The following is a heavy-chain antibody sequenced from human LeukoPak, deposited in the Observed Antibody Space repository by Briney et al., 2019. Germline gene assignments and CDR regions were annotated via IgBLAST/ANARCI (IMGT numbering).Heavy chain of an antibody. CDR3: ARDNCSGGSCYSDY. CDR1: GFTFSSYW. Sequence: GGSLRLSCAASGFTFSSYWMSWVRQAPGKGLEWVAHIKPDGSEKYYVDSVKGRFTISRDNAKNSLYLQMNSLRAEDTAVYYCARDNCSGGSCYSDYWGQGTLVTVSS. D-gene: IGHD2-15*01. J-gene: IGHJ4*02. V-gene: IGHV3-7*01. CDR2: IKPDGSEK.